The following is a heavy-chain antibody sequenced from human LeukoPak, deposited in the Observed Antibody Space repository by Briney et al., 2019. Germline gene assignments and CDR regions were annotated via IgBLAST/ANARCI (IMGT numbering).Heavy chain of an antibody. CDR1: GGSISSGGYY. CDR2: IYYSGST. J-gene: IGHJ3*02. D-gene: IGHD1-14*01. V-gene: IGHV4-61*08. Sequence: PSQTLSLTCTVSGGSISSGGYYWSWIRQPPGKGLEWIGYIYYSGSTNYNPSLKSRVTISVDTSKNQFSLKLSSVTAADTAVYYCARGPEITAFDIWGQGTMVTVSS. CDR3: ARGPEITAFDI.